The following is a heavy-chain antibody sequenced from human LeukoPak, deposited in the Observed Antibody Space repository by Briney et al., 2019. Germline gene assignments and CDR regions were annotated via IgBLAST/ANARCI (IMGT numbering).Heavy chain of an antibody. CDR3: ARSGAADSSSWYRPYDY. V-gene: IGHV3-64*01. D-gene: IGHD6-13*01. CDR2: ISSNGGST. Sequence: GGSLRLSCAASGFTFSSYGMSWVRQAPGKGLEYVSAISSNGGSTYYANSVKGRFTISRDNSKNTLYLQMGSLRAEDMAVYYCARSGAADSSSWYRPYDYWGQGTLVTVSS. CDR1: GFTFSSYG. J-gene: IGHJ4*02.